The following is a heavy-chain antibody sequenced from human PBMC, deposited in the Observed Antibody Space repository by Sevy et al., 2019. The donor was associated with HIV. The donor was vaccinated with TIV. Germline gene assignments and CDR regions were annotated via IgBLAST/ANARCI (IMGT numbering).Heavy chain of an antibody. Sequence: ASVKVSCKASGYTFTGHYLHWVRQAPGRGLEWMGWIDPISAGTNYAQKFKGRVTMARDTSISTAYMELSRLRFDDTAMYYCVRIRFQNGAFDSWGQGTLVTVSS. D-gene: IGHD2-8*01. CDR2: IDPISAGT. V-gene: IGHV1-2*02. J-gene: IGHJ4*02. CDR1: GYTFTGHY. CDR3: VRIRFQNGAFDS.